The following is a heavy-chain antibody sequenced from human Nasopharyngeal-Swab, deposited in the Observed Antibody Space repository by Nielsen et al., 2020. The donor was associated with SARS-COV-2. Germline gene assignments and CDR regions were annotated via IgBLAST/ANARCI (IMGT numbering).Heavy chain of an antibody. CDR3: ASNRGGYSYGHDFDY. D-gene: IGHD5-18*01. CDR1: GFTFSSYA. Sequence: GESLKISCAASGFTFSSYAMSWVRQGPGKGLEWVSVVYGDGRDTFYADSVKGRFIISRDLSNNPLYLHMNSLRAEDTAVYYCASNRGGYSYGHDFDYWGQGTLVTVSS. J-gene: IGHJ4*02. CDR2: VYGDGRDT. V-gene: IGHV3-23*03.